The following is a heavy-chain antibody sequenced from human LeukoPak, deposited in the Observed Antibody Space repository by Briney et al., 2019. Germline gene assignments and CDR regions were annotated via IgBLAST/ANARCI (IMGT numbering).Heavy chain of an antibody. V-gene: IGHV3-33*01. CDR1: GFTFSNYG. CDR3: ARDRTYSGYDLDF. Sequence: GGSLRLPCAASGFTFSNYGMHWVRQAPGKGLEWVAVIWADGSNKYYADSVKGRFTTSRDNSKNTLYLQMISLRADDTAVYYCARDRTYSGYDLDFWGQGILVSVFS. J-gene: IGHJ4*02. CDR2: IWADGSNK. D-gene: IGHD5-12*01.